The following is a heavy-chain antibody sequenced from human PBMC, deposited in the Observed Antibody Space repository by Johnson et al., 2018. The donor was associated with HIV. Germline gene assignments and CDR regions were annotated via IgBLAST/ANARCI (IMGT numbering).Heavy chain of an antibody. CDR3: AREGRGSSSGAFDI. J-gene: IGHJ3*02. CDR2: MSFDETNS. CDR1: GFSFSSFA. Sequence: VQLVESGGGVVQPGRSMRLSCVASGFSFSSFAMHWVRQAPGKGLQWVAVMSFDETNSYDSDSVDVKGRFTISRDNSKNTLYLQMNSLRAEDTAVYYCAREGRGSSSGAFDIWGQGTMVTVSS. D-gene: IGHD6-6*01. V-gene: IGHV3-30*14.